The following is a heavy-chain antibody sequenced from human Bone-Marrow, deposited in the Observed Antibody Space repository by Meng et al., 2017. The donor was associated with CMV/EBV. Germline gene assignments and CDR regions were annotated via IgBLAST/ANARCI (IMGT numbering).Heavy chain of an antibody. CDR1: GYTSTGYY. Sequence: ASVKVSCKASGYTSTGYYMHWVRQAPGQGLEWMGWINPKNGITNYAQKFQGRVTMTRETSISTVYMELRRLRSDDTAVYYCARALHLEYYDSSGYYDYWGQGPLVTVSS. CDR3: ARALHLEYYDSSGYYDY. D-gene: IGHD3-22*01. CDR2: INPKNGIT. J-gene: IGHJ4*02. V-gene: IGHV1-2*02.